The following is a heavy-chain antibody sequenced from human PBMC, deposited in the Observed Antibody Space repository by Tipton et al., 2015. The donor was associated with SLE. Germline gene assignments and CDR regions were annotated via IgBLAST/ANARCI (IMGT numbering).Heavy chain of an antibody. Sequence: TLSLTCKVSGGSIGSSSHYWGWTRQIPGKGLEWIGTLFFIGKTFYNPSLQSRVTISIDTPKNQFSLNVNSLTAADTAVYYCARLAQSRLVDHWGQGTLVTVSS. CDR3: ARLAQSRLVDH. CDR1: GGSIGSSSHY. CDR2: LFFIGKT. J-gene: IGHJ4*02. V-gene: IGHV4-39*07.